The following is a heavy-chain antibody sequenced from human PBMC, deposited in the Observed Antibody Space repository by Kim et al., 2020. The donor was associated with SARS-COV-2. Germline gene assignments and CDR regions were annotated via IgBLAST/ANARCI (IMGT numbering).Heavy chain of an antibody. Sequence: KWYNDHAESGKSRITIPRDTSKNQFSLQLNSVTPEDTAVYYCARGNYHNYWGQGTLVAVSS. D-gene: IGHD1-7*01. J-gene: IGHJ4*02. CDR2: KWYN. V-gene: IGHV6-1*01. CDR3: ARGNYHNY.